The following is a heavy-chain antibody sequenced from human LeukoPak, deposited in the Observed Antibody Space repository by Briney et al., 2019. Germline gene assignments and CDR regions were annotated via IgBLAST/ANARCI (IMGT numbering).Heavy chain of an antibody. CDR1: GSTSGDDA. CDR3: TTDLGYGDYVTFFDY. D-gene: IGHD4-17*01. V-gene: IGHV3-49*03. J-gene: IGHJ4*02. Sequence: GGSLRLSCTASGSTSGDDALNWFRQAPGKGLEWVGFIRSKTDGGTTDYAAPVKGRFTISRDDSKNTLYLQMNSLKTEDTAVYYCTTDLGYGDYVTFFDYWGQGTLVTVSS. CDR2: IRSKTDGGTT.